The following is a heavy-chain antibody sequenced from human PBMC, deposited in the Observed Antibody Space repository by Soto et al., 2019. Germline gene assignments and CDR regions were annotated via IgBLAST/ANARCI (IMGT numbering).Heavy chain of an antibody. CDR2: VSSSGTTM. CDR1: GFTFSDYS. V-gene: IGHV3-11*01. Sequence: QVLLVESGGGLVKPGGSLRLSCAASGFTFSDYSMSWIRQAPGKGLEWVSYVSSSGTTMDYADSVKGRFTIPSDNAKKPLYLQMNSLRAEDTAVYYCTSGEVATSGWSFDLWGQGTLVTVSS. D-gene: IGHD6-19*01. J-gene: IGHJ4*02. CDR3: TSGEVATSGWSFDL.